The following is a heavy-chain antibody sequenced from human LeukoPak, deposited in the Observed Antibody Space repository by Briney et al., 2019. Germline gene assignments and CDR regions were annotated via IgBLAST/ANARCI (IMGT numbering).Heavy chain of an antibody. D-gene: IGHD4-23*01. J-gene: IGHJ6*02. CDR1: GGSFSGYY. V-gene: IGHV4-34*01. CDR3: ARKPGGRFYYYNGMDV. Sequence: SETLSLTCAVYGGSFSGYYWSWIRQPPGKGLEWIGEINHSGSTNYNPSLKSRVTISVDTSKNQFSLKLSSVTAADTAVYYCARKPGGRFYYYNGMDVWGQGTTVTVSS. CDR2: INHSGST.